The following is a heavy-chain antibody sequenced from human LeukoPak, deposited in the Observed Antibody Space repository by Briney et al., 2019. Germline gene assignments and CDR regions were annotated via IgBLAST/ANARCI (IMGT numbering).Heavy chain of an antibody. Sequence: GASVKVSCKASGYTFTRYYMHWVRQAPGQGLEWMGIINPSGGSTSYAQKFQGRVTMTRDTSTSTVYMELSSLRSEDTAVYYCARDVDAGSGNHHLNNWFDPWGQGTLVTVSS. D-gene: IGHD3-10*01. V-gene: IGHV1-46*01. CDR2: INPSGGST. J-gene: IGHJ5*02. CDR3: ARDVDAGSGNHHLNNWFDP. CDR1: GYTFTRYY.